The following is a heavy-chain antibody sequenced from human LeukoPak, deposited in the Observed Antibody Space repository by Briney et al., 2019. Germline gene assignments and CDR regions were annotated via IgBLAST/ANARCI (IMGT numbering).Heavy chain of an antibody. CDR3: ARALLVTSFDY. Sequence: SETLSLXCTVSGGSISSGSYYWSWIWQPAGKGLEWIGRIYTSGSTNYNPSLKSRVTISVDTSKNHFSLKLSSVTAADTAVYYCARALLVTSFDYWGQGTLVTVSS. D-gene: IGHD2-8*02. V-gene: IGHV4-61*02. CDR2: IYTSGST. J-gene: IGHJ4*02. CDR1: GGSISSGSYY.